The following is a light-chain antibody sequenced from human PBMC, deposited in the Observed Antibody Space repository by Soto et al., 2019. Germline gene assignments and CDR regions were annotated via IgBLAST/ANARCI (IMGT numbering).Light chain of an antibody. CDR3: QQYGSTPLT. CDR1: QSVGNNN. V-gene: IGKV3-20*01. CDR2: DAS. Sequence: EIVLTQSPGTLSLSPGERATLSCRASQSVGNNNLAWYQQKPGQAPRLLIYDASSRATGIPDRFSGSGSGTDFTLTISRLEPEDFAVYYCQQYGSTPLTFGRGTKVEIK. J-gene: IGKJ4*01.